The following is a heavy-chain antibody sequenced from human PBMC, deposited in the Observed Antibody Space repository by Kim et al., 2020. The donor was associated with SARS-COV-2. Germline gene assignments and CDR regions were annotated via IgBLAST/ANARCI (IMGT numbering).Heavy chain of an antibody. Sequence: SETLSLTCTVSGGSISSSSYYWGWIRQPPGKGLESIRSIYYSGSTYYNPSLKRRVTISVDKSKNQFSLKLSSVTAADTAGYYCARGGSANYYYYGMDVWG. CDR1: GGSISSSSYY. V-gene: IGHV4-39*07. D-gene: IGHD3-10*01. CDR2: IYYSGST. CDR3: ARGGSANYYYYGMDV. J-gene: IGHJ6*01.